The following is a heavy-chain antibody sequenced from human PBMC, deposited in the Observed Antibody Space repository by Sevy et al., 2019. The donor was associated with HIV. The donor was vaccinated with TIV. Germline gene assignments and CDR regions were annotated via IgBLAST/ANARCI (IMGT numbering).Heavy chain of an antibody. V-gene: IGHV3-7*01. J-gene: IGHJ4*02. CDR3: AGYNNLGY. CDR1: GFSFSNYW. Sequence: GGSLRLSCAVPGFSFSNYWMSWVRQAPGKGLEWVANIKEDGSEKHYVDSVKGRFTISRDNTKNSLFLQMNSMRAEDTALYYCAGYNNLGYWGQGTLVTVSS. CDR2: IKEDGSEK. D-gene: IGHD1-1*01.